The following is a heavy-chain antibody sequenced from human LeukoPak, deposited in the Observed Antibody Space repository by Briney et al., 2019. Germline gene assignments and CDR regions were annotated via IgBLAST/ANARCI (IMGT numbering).Heavy chain of an antibody. CDR2: INPSGGST. D-gene: IGHD1-26*01. CDR3: ARDLGWELPGNAFDI. V-gene: IGHV1-46*01. CDR1: GYTFTSYY. Sequence: ASVKVSCKASGYTFTSYYMHWVRQAPGQGLEWMGIINPSGGSTSYAQKFQGRGTMTRDTSTSRVYMELSSLRSEDTAVYYCARDLGWELPGNAFDIWGQGTMVTVSS. J-gene: IGHJ3*02.